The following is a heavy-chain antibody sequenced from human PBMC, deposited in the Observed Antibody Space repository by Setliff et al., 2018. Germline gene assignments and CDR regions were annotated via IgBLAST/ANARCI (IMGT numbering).Heavy chain of an antibody. CDR3: ARGSGYLTSFYYYYYGMDV. V-gene: IGHV3-7*01. D-gene: IGHD5-12*01. CDR1: GFTFTDYW. J-gene: IGHJ6*02. Sequence: PGESLKISCAASGFTFTDYWMTWVRQAPGKGLEWVANIKQDGSEKSYVDSVKGRFTISRDNAKNSLYLQMNSLRAEDTAVYYCARGSGYLTSFYYYYYGMDVWGQGTTVTVSS. CDR2: IKQDGSEK.